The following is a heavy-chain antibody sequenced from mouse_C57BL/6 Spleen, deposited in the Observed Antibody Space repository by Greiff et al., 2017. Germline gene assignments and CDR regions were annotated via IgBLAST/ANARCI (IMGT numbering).Heavy chain of an antibody. CDR3: TGSSNYEAMDY. CDR2: IRLKSDNYAT. Sequence: EVKVEESGGGLVQPGGSMKLSCVASGFTFSNYWMNWVRQSPEKGLEWVAQIRLKSDNYATHYAESVKGRFTISRDDSKSSVYLQMNNLRAEDTGIYYCTGSSNYEAMDYWGQGTSVTVSS. CDR1: GFTFSNYW. D-gene: IGHD2-5*01. J-gene: IGHJ4*01. V-gene: IGHV6-3*01.